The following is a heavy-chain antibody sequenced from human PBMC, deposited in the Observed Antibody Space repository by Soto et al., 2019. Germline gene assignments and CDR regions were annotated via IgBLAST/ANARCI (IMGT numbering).Heavy chain of an antibody. CDR3: ARREFSGGTCFFGP. D-gene: IGHD2-15*01. Sequence: QLQLQESGPGLVKPSETLSLTCTVSGDSISSSNYYWGWIRQPPGKGLEWIGSIHYSGSTYYNPSLKSRVTISVDMSKNRFSLKVTSVAAADTAVYYCARREFSGGTCFFGPWGQGTLVTVSS. V-gene: IGHV4-39*02. CDR1: GDSISSSNYY. CDR2: IHYSGST. J-gene: IGHJ5*02.